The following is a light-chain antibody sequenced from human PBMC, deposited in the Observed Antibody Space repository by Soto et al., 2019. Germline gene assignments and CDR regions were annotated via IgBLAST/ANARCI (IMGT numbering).Light chain of an antibody. CDR1: KNDVGGYNY. J-gene: IGLJ1*01. CDR2: EVS. V-gene: IGLV2-8*01. CDR3: SSYAVTNIVG. Sequence: QSALTQPPAASGSPGQSVTISCTGTKNDVGGYNYVSWYQQHPGKAPKVIIYEVSKRPSGVPDRFSGSKSGSTASLTVSGLQAEDEADYYCSSYAVTNIVGFGTWTKVTVL.